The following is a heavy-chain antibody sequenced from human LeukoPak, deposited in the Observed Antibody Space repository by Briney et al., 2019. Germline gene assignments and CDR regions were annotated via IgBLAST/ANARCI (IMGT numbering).Heavy chain of an antibody. D-gene: IGHD4-23*01. CDR2: IYTSGTI. Sequence: PSETLSLTCTVSGGSISSYYWSWIRQPAGTALEWIGRIYTSGTITYNPSLKSRVTMSVDTSKNQFSLKLSSVTAADTAVYYCARRVRGYGGTLFDYWGQGTLVTVSS. CDR1: GGSISSYY. CDR3: ARRVRGYGGTLFDY. V-gene: IGHV4-4*07. J-gene: IGHJ4*02.